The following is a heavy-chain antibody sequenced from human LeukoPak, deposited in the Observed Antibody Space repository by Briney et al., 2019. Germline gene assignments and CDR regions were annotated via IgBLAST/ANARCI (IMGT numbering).Heavy chain of an antibody. Sequence: PGGSLRLSCTASGFTFGDYAMSWFRQAPGKGLEWVGFIRSKAYGGTTEYAASVKGRFTISRDDSKSIAYLQMSSLKTEDTAVYYCTSGKGSGWDCFDYWGQGTLVTVSS. D-gene: IGHD6-19*01. J-gene: IGHJ4*02. CDR2: IRSKAYGGTT. CDR1: GFTFGDYA. V-gene: IGHV3-49*03. CDR3: TSGKGSGWDCFDY.